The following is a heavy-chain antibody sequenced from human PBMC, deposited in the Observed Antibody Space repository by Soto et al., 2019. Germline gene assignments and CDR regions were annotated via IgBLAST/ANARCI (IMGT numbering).Heavy chain of an antibody. CDR2: IYYSGST. V-gene: IGHV4-59*08. D-gene: IGHD3-22*01. J-gene: IGHJ3*02. Sequence: SDTLSLTCTVAGCSISRYYWSWIRQPPGKGLEWIGYIYYSGSTNYNPSLKSRVTISVDTSKNQFSLKLSSVTAADTAVYYCARAQYYYDSSGLSSGAFDIWGQGTMVT. CDR1: GCSISRYY. CDR3: ARAQYYYDSSGLSSGAFDI.